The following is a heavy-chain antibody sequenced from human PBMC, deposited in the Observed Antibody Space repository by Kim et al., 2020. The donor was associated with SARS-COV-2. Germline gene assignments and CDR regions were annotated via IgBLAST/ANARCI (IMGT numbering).Heavy chain of an antibody. V-gene: IGHV4-39*01. Sequence: SETLSLTCTVSGGSISSSSYYWGWIRQPPGKGLEWIGSIYYSGSTYYNPSLKSRVTISVDTSKNQFSLKMSSVTAEDTAVYYCGGGRRHYGMDVWGQGT. J-gene: IGHJ6*02. CDR3: GGGRRHYGMDV. CDR2: IYYSGST. CDR1: GGSISSSSYY. D-gene: IGHD2-15*01.